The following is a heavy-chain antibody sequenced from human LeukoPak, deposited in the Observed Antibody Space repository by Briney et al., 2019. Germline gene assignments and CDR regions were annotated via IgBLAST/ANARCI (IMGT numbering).Heavy chain of an antibody. D-gene: IGHD4-17*01. CDR3: VRDKTTVTTFDY. V-gene: IGHV3-74*01. J-gene: IGHJ4*02. Sequence: PGGSLRLSCVASGFTFSSYGIHWVRQAPGKGLVWVSRVNPDGSIRGYADSVKGRFTISRDIAKNTVYLQMSGLRADDTAVYYCVRDKTTVTTFDYWGQGALVTVSS. CDR1: GFTFSSYG. CDR2: VNPDGSIR.